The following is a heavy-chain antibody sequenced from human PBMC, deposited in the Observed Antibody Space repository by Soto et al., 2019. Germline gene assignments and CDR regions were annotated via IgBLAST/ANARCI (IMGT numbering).Heavy chain of an antibody. D-gene: IGHD2-15*01. CDR2: IYSSGNT. CDR1: GDSITSGGYY. V-gene: IGHV4-31*03. Sequence: QVQLQESGPGLLMPSETLSLTCSVSGDSITSGGYYWAWIRQHRVKGLEWIGYIYSSGNTFYSPGLKSRVTMSIDTSKNQLSLQLSSVTAADTAVYYCSRRASCIGNYFDNWGQGTLVTVSS. CDR3: SRRASCIGNYFDN. J-gene: IGHJ4*02.